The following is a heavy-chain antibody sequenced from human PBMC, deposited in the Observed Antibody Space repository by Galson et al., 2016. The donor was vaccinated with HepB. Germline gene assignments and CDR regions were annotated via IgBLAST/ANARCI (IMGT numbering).Heavy chain of an antibody. CDR1: GGTFSRNA. CDR2: IIPVSGNA. Sequence: SVKVSCKAFGGTFSRNAISWVRQAPGEGLEWMGGIIPVSGNANYAQKFQGRVTITADESTGTVYMELSGLRSEDTAMYYCARDYDLWGQGTLVTVSS. J-gene: IGHJ5*02. CDR3: ARDYDL. V-gene: IGHV1-69*13.